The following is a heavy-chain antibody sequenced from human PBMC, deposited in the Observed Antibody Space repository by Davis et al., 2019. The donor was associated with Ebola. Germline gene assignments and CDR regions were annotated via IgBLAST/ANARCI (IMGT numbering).Heavy chain of an antibody. J-gene: IGHJ4*02. CDR2: INHSGST. V-gene: IGHV4-34*01. D-gene: IGHD6-19*01. CDR1: GFTVSSNH. CDR3: ARGGVGLVDY. Sequence: MPGGSLRLSCTASGFTVSSNHMSWVRQAPGKGLEWIGEINHSGSTNYNPSLKSRVTISVDTSKNQFSLKLSSVTAADTAVYYCARGGVGLVDYWGQGTLVTVSS.